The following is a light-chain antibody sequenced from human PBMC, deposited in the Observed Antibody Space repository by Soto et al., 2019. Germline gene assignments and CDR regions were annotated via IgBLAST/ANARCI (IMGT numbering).Light chain of an antibody. Sequence: EIVLTQSPATLSLSPGERATLSCRASQSVSSYVAWYQQKPGQAPRLLIYGASSRATGIPDRFSGSGSGTDFTLTISRLEPEDFAVYYCQQYGSTPRTFGQGTKV. J-gene: IGKJ1*01. CDR2: GAS. CDR1: QSVSSY. CDR3: QQYGSTPRT. V-gene: IGKV3-20*01.